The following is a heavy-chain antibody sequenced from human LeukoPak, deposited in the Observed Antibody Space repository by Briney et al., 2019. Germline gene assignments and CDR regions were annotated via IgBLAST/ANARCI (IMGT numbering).Heavy chain of an antibody. J-gene: IGHJ5*02. Sequence: ASVKVSCKASGYTFTGYYIHWVRQAPGQGLEWMGWINPNSGGTNYAQKFQGWVTMTRDTSISTAYMELSRLRSDDTAVYYCARGRYSSSWASHNWFDPWGQGTLVTVSS. V-gene: IGHV1-2*04. CDR3: ARGRYSSSWASHNWFDP. CDR2: INPNSGGT. CDR1: GYTFTGYY. D-gene: IGHD6-13*01.